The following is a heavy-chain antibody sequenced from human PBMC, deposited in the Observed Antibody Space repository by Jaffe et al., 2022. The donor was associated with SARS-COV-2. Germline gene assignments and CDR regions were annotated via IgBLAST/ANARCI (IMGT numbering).Heavy chain of an antibody. CDR1: GYSFATYW. J-gene: IGHJ3*02. D-gene: IGHD2-2*01. CDR2: IYPGDSDT. CDR3: ARRAAAKGNDAFDI. V-gene: IGHV5-51*01. Sequence: EVQLVQSGAEVKKPGESLKISCKGSGYSFATYWIGWVRQMPGKGLEWMGIIYPGDSDTRYSPSFQGQVTISADKSVSTAYLQWSSLKASDTAMYLCARRAAAKGNDAFDIWGQGTMVTVSS.